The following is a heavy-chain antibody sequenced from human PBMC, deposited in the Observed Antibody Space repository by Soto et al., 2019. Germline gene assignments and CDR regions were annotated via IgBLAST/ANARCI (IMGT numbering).Heavy chain of an antibody. CDR2: ISSSSSYI. CDR1: GFTFSSYS. D-gene: IGHD6-19*01. Sequence: GGSLRLSCAASGFTFSSYSMNWVRQAPGKGLEWVSSISSSSSYIYYADSVQGRFTISRDNAKNSLYLQMNSLRAEDTAVYYCASSSPPVAGADYYGMDVWGQGTTVTVSS. V-gene: IGHV3-21*01. J-gene: IGHJ6*02. CDR3: ASSSPPVAGADYYGMDV.